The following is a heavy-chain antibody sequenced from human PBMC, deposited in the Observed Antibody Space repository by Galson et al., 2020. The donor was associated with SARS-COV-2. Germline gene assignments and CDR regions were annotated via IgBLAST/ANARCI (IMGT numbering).Heavy chain of an antibody. D-gene: IGHD6-13*01. J-gene: IGHJ4*02. V-gene: IGHV2-70*11. CDR1: GFSLSPSGMC. CDR3: ARISIAAAGTAEDY. Sequence: SGPTLVKPTQTLTLTCTFSGFSLSPSGMCVSWIRQPPAKALEWLARIDWDDDKYYSTSLKTRLTISKDTSKNQVVLTMTNMDPVDTATYYCARISIAAAGTAEDYWGQGTRVTVSS. CDR2: IDWDDDK.